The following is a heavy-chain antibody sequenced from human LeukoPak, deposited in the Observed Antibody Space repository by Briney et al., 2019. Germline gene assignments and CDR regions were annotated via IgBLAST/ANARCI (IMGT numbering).Heavy chain of an antibody. J-gene: IGHJ4*02. CDR1: GFTLSNCA. CDR3: AKEIQLWLTPFDY. V-gene: IGHV3-23*01. CDR2: ISGSGGST. Sequence: GGSLRLTCAASGFTLSNCAMSWVRQAPGKGLEWVSRISGSGGSTYYADSVKGRFTISRDTSKNTLSLQMNSLRAEDTAVYYCAKEIQLWLTPFDYWGQGTLVTVSS. D-gene: IGHD5-18*01.